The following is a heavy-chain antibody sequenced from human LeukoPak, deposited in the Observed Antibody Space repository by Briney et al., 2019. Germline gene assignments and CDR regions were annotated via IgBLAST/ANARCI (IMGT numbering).Heavy chain of an antibody. Sequence: ASVNVSCKSSGFPFTAYFIHWVRQAPGQGLEWMGWINPNSGDTNYARKFQGRLALTRDTSISTAYMQLSGLTSDDTALYYCAREGLSLINFDSWAQGTLITVSS. J-gene: IGHJ4*02. V-gene: IGHV1-2*02. CDR2: INPNSGDT. CDR3: AREGLSLINFDS. D-gene: IGHD3/OR15-3a*01. CDR1: GFPFTAYF.